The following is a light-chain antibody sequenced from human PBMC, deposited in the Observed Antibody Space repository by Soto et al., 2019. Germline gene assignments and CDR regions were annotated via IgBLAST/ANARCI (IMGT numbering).Light chain of an antibody. CDR1: QGIASY. Sequence: QLTQSPSSLSASVGDRVTITCRASQGIASYLAWYQQKPGQAPNLLIYAASTLQSGVPPRFSGSGSGTDFTLTISSLQPEDFATYYCQQLNSYPLTFGGGTKVDIK. CDR3: QQLNSYPLT. V-gene: IGKV1-9*01. CDR2: AAS. J-gene: IGKJ4*01.